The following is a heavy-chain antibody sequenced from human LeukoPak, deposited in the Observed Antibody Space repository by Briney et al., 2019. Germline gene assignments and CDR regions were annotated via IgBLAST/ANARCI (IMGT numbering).Heavy chain of an antibody. D-gene: IGHD6-19*01. CDR1: GYTFTSYG. V-gene: IGHV1-18*01. CDR2: ISAYNGNT. CDR3: ATDLGLAVAGTPYNWFDP. J-gene: IGHJ5*02. Sequence: EASVKVSCKASGYTFTSYGISWVRQAPGQGLEWMGWISAYNGNTNYAQKLQGRVTMTEDTSTDTAYMELSSLRSEDTAVYYCATDLGLAVAGTPYNWFDPWGQGTLVTVSS.